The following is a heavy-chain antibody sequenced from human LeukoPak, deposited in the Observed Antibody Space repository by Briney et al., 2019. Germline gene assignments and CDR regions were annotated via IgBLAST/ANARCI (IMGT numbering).Heavy chain of an antibody. CDR2: IKSKIDGGTI. D-gene: IGHD2-15*01. V-gene: IGHV3-15*01. CDR1: GLTFSKAW. J-gene: IGHJ4*02. Sequence: GGSLRLSCAVSGLTFSKAWMSWVRQAPGKGLEWIGRIKSKIDGGTIDYAAPVKGRFTISRDDSRATLYLQMNSLKTEDTAIYYCSTEAYCSGGSCSGFDHWGQGTLVTVSS. CDR3: STEAYCSGGSCSGFDH.